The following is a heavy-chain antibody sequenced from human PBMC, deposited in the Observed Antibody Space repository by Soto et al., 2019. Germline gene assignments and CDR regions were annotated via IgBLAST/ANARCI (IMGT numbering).Heavy chain of an antibody. J-gene: IGHJ5*02. D-gene: IGHD3-10*01. V-gene: IGHV4-39*01. Sequence: QLQLQESGPGLVKPSETLSLTCTVSGGSISSSSYYWGWIRQPPGKGLEWIGSIYYSGSTYYNPSLKRRVTISVDTSTNLFSLKLSSVPAADTAVYYCARQERIPKVRGVRGWFDPGGQGTLVTVSS. CDR3: ARQERIPKVRGVRGWFDP. CDR2: IYYSGST. CDR1: GGSISSSSYY.